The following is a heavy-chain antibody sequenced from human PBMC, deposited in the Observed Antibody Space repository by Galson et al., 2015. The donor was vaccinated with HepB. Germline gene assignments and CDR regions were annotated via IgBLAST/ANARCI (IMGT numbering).Heavy chain of an antibody. Sequence: SVKVSCKVSGYSLSELSMHWVRQTPGKGLEWMGGFDPEEGETLYAQKFQGRVTMTEDTSTDIAYMELSSLRSGDTVVYYCTTPYNNSPGHYYYYMDVWGKGTTVTVSS. V-gene: IGHV1-24*01. J-gene: IGHJ6*03. CDR3: TTPYNNSPGHYYYYMDV. D-gene: IGHD1-14*01. CDR1: GYSLSELS. CDR2: FDPEEGET.